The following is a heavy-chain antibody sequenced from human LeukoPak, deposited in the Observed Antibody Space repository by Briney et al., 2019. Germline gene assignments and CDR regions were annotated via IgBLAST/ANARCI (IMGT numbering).Heavy chain of an antibody. J-gene: IGHJ4*02. CDR2: ISYDGSNK. Sequence: GGSLRLSCAASGFTFSSYAMHWVRQAPGKGLEWVAVISYDGSNKYYADSVKGRFTISRDNSKNTLYLQVNSLRAEDTAVYYCAREGLYRSSKFDYWGQGTLVTVSS. D-gene: IGHD6-13*01. V-gene: IGHV3-30-3*01. CDR1: GFTFSSYA. CDR3: AREGLYRSSKFDY.